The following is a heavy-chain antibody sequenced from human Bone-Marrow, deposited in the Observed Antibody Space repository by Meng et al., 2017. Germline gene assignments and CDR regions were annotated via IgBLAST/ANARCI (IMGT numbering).Heavy chain of an antibody. V-gene: IGHV4-34*01. J-gene: IGHJ4*02. CDR3: ARGTVVVPAEDHYSGYVFGY. Sequence: VKRQQWRGWPVKTGESMAMPSEILCVALDGYCGSWTRQTPGNGLEWTPEIKHNGSSNYNPSLRSRVNISVDTCMNQFFLKLSSVTAADTAVYYCARGTVVVPAEDHYSGYVFGYWGQGTLVTVSS. D-gene: IGHD2-2*01. CDR2: IKHNGSS. CDR1: CVALDGYC.